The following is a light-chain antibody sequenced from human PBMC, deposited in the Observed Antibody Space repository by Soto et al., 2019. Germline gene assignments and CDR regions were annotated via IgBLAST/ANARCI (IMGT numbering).Light chain of an antibody. Sequence: DIQMTQSPSSLSASVGDRVTVTCRASQSITKYLNWYEQKPGKAPKLLIYAASSLQSGVPSRFSGSGSGTDFTLTINSLQPEDFATYYCQQTYRAPWTFGQGTNVEIK. CDR3: QQTYRAPWT. CDR2: AAS. V-gene: IGKV1-39*01. J-gene: IGKJ1*01. CDR1: QSITKY.